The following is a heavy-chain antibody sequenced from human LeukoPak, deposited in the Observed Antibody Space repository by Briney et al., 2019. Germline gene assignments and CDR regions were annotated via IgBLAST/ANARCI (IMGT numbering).Heavy chain of an antibody. V-gene: IGHV3-21*01. D-gene: IGHD2-21*02. CDR3: ARDVPHGGDVGY. CDR1: GFTFSSYS. CDR2: ISSSSSYI. J-gene: IGHJ4*02. Sequence: GGSLRLSCAASGFTFSSYSMNWVRQAPGKGLEWVSSISSSSSYIYYADSVKGRFTISRDNAKNSLYLQMNSLRAEDTAVYYCARDVPHGGDVGYWGQGTLVTVSS.